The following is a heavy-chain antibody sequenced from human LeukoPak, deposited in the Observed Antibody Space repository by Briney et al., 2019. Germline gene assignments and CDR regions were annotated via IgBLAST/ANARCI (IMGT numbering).Heavy chain of an antibody. CDR3: ARDKKSGESSEIDY. CDR2: INRDGSIT. Sequence: RPGGSLRISCAASGFTFGNYWLHWVRQAPGKGLVWVSRINRDGSITKYADSVKGRFTVSRDNAKNTLDLQMNRLRAEDTAVYYCARDKKSGESSEIDYWGQGTLVTVSS. CDR1: GFTFGNYW. D-gene: IGHD3-10*01. V-gene: IGHV3-74*01. J-gene: IGHJ4*02.